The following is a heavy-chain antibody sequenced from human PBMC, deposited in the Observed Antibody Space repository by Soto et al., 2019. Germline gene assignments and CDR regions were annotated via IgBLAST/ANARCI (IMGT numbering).Heavy chain of an antibody. CDR1: GFAFSTYA. CDR3: AKDHWGSY. CDR2: ISGSGDST. Sequence: GGSLIRSCAASGFAFSTYAMSWVRQAPGKGLEWVSAISGSGDSTFYADSVKGRFTISRDNSKNTLYLQMTTLRVDDTALYHCAKDHWGSYSGQGTLVTVSS. D-gene: IGHD3-16*01. V-gene: IGHV3-23*01. J-gene: IGHJ4*02.